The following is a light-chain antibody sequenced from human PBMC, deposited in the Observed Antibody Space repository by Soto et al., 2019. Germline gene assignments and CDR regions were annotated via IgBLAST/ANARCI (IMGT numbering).Light chain of an antibody. CDR3: QQYGSSPT. CDR2: GAS. V-gene: IGKV3-20*01. J-gene: IGKJ1*01. Sequence: EIVLTQSPGTLSLSPGERATLSCRASQSVRSSYLAWYQQKPDQAPRLLIYGASNRATGIPDRFSGSWSGTDLTLTISRLEPEGFAVYYCQQYGSSPTFGQGTKVEIK. CDR1: QSVRSSY.